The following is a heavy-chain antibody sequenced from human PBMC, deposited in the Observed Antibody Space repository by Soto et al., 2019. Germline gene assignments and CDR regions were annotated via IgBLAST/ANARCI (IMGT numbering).Heavy chain of an antibody. CDR1: GGSISSGGYY. CDR2: IYHSGST. J-gene: IGHJ6*02. V-gene: IGHV4-30-2*01. D-gene: IGHD3-22*01. CDR3: AGSGYYHNSGMDV. Sequence: SETLSLTCTVSGGSISSGGYYWSWIRQPPGKGLEWIGYIYHSGSTYYNPSLKSRVTISVDRSKNQFSLKLSSVTAADTAVYYGAGSGYYHNSGMDVWGQGTKVTVSS.